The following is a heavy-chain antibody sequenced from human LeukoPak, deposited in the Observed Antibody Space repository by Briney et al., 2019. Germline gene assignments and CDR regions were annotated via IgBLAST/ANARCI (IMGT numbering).Heavy chain of an antibody. V-gene: IGHV6-1*01. J-gene: IGHJ4*02. Sequence: YYRSKWYNDYAVSVKSRITINPDTSKNQFSLQLNSVTPEDAAVYYCARDSYDSSGYDYFDYWGQGTLVTVSS. D-gene: IGHD3-22*01. CDR2: YYRSKWYN. CDR3: ARDSYDSSGYDYFDY.